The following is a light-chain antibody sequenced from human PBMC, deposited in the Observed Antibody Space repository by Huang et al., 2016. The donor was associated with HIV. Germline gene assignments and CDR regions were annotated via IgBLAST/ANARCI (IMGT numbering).Light chain of an antibody. CDR2: GAS. CDR3: QQRSHWLWT. CDR1: QRVSSS. Sequence: DIVLTQSPATLSLSPGEGATLSCRSSQRVSSSVAWYQQKPGQAPRLLIHGASKRATGIPARFSGSGSGADFTLTISSLEPEDFAVYYCQQRSHWLWTFGQGTKVETK. J-gene: IGKJ1*01. V-gene: IGKV3-11*01.